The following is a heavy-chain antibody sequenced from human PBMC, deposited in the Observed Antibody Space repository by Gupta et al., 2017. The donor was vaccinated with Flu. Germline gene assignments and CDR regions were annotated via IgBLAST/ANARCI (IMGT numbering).Heavy chain of an antibody. CDR3: AISHRLTFDY. CDR1: GGTFRSSA. D-gene: IGHD3-9*01. Sequence: QVQLVQSGAEVKKPGASVKVSCKAAGGTFRSSAISWVRQAPGPGLEWMGGIIPIFGTANFAQKCQGRVTITADKPTSTAYMELSSLRSEYTAVYYCAISHRLTFDYWCQGTLVTVSS. J-gene: IGHJ4*02. V-gene: IGHV1-69*06. CDR2: IIPIFGTA.